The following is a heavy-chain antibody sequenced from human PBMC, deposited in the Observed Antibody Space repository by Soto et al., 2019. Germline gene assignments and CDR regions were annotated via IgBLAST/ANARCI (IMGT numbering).Heavy chain of an antibody. J-gene: IGHJ5*02. CDR3: AKDPGYCSGGSCYGYNWFDP. Sequence: VQLLESGGGLVQPGGSLRLSCAASGFTFSSYAMSWVRQAPGKGLEWVSAISGSGGSTYYADSVKGRFTISRDNSKNTLYLQMNSLRAEDTAVYYCAKDPGYCSGGSCYGYNWFDPWGQGTLVTVSS. V-gene: IGHV3-23*01. CDR2: ISGSGGST. CDR1: GFTFSSYA. D-gene: IGHD2-15*01.